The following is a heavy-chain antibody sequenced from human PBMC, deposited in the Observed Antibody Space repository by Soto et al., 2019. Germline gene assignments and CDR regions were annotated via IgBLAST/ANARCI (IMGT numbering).Heavy chain of an antibody. Sequence: PSGTLSLTCAVYGGSFSGYYWSWIRQPPGKGLEWIGEINHSGSTNYNPSLKSRVTISVDTSKNQFSLKLSSVTAADTAVYYCARLKYYDFWSGYYNGYQFDYWGQGTLVTVSS. CDR1: GGSFSGYY. D-gene: IGHD3-3*01. CDR2: INHSGST. J-gene: IGHJ4*02. CDR3: ARLKYYDFWSGYYNGYQFDY. V-gene: IGHV4-34*01.